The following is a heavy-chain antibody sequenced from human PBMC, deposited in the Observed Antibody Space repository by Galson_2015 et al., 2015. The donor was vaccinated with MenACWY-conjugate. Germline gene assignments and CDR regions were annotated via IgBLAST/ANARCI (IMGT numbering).Heavy chain of an antibody. V-gene: IGHV4-39*01. CDR1: GDSISSDNYY. Sequence: SETLSLTCTVSGDSISSDNYYWTWVRQPPGRGLEWIASINYSGRTFYNPFLMSRVSISVDMSKSQYSLKLTSVTAADTAVYFCARRTPELNWCDPWGQGTLVTVSS. CDR3: ARRTPELNWCDP. J-gene: IGHJ5*02. CDR2: INYSGRT. D-gene: IGHD1-26*01.